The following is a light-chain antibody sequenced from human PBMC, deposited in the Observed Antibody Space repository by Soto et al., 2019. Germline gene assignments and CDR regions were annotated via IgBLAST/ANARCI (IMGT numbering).Light chain of an antibody. V-gene: IGKV1-6*01. J-gene: IGKJ4*01. CDR2: DXS. CDR3: LQDFNYPLT. CDR1: EGIRNV. Sequence: IQMTESRSSLSASVXDRVRITFLASEGIRNVLGXXQQXXGXAPKXXXDDXSNLQSGGPSRLSGSGSGTDFTLTISSLQPEDFATYYCLQDFNYPLTFGGGTKVDIK.